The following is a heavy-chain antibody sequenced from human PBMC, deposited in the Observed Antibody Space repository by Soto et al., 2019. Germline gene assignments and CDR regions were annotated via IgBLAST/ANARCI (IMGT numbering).Heavy chain of an antibody. J-gene: IGHJ3*02. CDR2: IIPIFGTA. D-gene: IGHD2-15*01. CDR1: GGTFSSYA. V-gene: IGHV1-69*12. CDR3: AREAIVVVVAARHDAFDI. Sequence: QVQLVQSGAEVKKPGSSVKVSCKASGGTFSSYAISWVRQAPGQGLEWMGGIIPIFGTANYAQTFQGRVTITADETTRTADMELSSLRSEDTAVYYCAREAIVVVVAARHDAFDIWGQVTMVAVSS.